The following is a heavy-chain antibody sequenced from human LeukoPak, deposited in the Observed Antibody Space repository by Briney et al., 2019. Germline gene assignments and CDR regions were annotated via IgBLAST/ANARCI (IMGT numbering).Heavy chain of an antibody. CDR2: IIPIFGTA. Sequence: VASVKVSCKASGYTFTSYAISWVRQAPGQGLEWMGGIIPIFGTANYAQKFQGRVTITADKSTSTAYMELSSLRSEDTAVYYCARAVGDLLPRNDAYWGQGTLVTVSS. V-gene: IGHV1-69*06. CDR1: GYTFTSYA. J-gene: IGHJ4*02. D-gene: IGHD1-1*01. CDR3: ARAVGDLLPRNDAY.